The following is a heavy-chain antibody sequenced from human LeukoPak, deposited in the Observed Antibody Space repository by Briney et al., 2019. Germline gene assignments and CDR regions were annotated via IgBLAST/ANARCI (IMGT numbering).Heavy chain of an antibody. CDR3: GRYLRSTSGSI. CDR2: IKQDGSEK. V-gene: IGHV3-7*01. J-gene: IGHJ4*02. D-gene: IGHD1-1*01. CDR1: GFTFSSSW. Sequence: GGSLRLSCAASGFTFSSSWMGWVRQAPGKGLEWVANIKQDGSEKYYVDSVKGRLTISRDNAKNSLYLQMNSLRAEDTAVYYCGRYLRSTSGSIWGQGTLVTVSS.